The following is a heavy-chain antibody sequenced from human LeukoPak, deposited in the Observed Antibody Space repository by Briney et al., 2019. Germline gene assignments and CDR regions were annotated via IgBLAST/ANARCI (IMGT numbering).Heavy chain of an antibody. CDR1: GFTFSRYW. D-gene: IGHD2-2*01. V-gene: IGHV3-7*01. Sequence: GGSLRLSCAASGFTFSRYWMSWVRQAPGKGLEWVANIKQDGSEKYYVDSVKGRFTISRDNAKNSMYLQMNSLRVEDTAVYYCAREGYCSSTSCYDYYYYTDVWGKGTTVTVSS. CDR3: AREGYCSSTSCYDYYYYTDV. J-gene: IGHJ6*03. CDR2: IKQDGSEK.